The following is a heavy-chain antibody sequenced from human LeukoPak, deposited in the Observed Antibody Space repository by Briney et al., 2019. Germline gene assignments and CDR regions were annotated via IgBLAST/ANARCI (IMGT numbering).Heavy chain of an antibody. J-gene: IGHJ4*02. D-gene: IGHD6-19*01. V-gene: IGHV3-23*01. Sequence: GGSLRLSCAASGFTFSSYAMSWVRQAPGKGLEWVSTISGSDGSTYYADSVKGRFTISRDNSKNTLYLQMNSLRAEDTAIYYCAKDVAALRTDRFDYWGQGTLVTVSS. CDR1: GFTFSSYA. CDR3: AKDVAALRTDRFDY. CDR2: ISGSDGST.